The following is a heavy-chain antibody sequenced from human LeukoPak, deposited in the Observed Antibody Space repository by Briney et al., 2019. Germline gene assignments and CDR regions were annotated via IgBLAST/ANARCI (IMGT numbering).Heavy chain of an antibody. CDR1: GFTFSNAW. CDR3: NTVMVDSYADY. CDR2: IKSKTDGGTT. Sequence: GGALRLSCVASGFTFSNAWMSWVRQAPGKGLEGVGRIKSKTDGGTTDYAAPVKGRFTISRDDSKNTLYLQMNSLKTEDTAVYYCNTVMVDSYADYWGQGTLVTVSS. V-gene: IGHV3-15*01. J-gene: IGHJ4*02. D-gene: IGHD5-18*01.